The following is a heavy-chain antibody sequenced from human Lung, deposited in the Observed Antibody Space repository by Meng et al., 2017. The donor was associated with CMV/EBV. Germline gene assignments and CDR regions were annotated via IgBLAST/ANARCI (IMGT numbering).Heavy chain of an antibody. Sequence: LXCTVSGDSMNNYYWNWIRQPPGKGLEWIGYMYYSGSTNYNPSLKSRVTISVDTSKNQFSLILSSVTAADAAVYYCARGGRGAAAGQDYWVQGTLVTVSS. J-gene: IGHJ4*02. CDR2: MYYSGST. CDR1: GDSMNNYY. V-gene: IGHV4-59*01. D-gene: IGHD6-13*01. CDR3: ARGGRGAAAGQDY.